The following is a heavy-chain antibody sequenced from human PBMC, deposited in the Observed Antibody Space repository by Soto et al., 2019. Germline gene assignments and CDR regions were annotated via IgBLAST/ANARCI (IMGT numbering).Heavy chain of an antibody. Sequence: GGSLRLSCAASGFTFSSYGMHWVRQAPGKGLEWVAVIWYDGSNKYYADSVKGRFTISRDNSKNTLYLQMNSLRAEDTAVYYCARGQEVADYFDYWGQGTLVTVSS. CDR2: IWYDGSNK. CDR1: GFTFSSYG. J-gene: IGHJ4*02. CDR3: ARGQEVADYFDY. V-gene: IGHV3-33*01. D-gene: IGHD2-15*01.